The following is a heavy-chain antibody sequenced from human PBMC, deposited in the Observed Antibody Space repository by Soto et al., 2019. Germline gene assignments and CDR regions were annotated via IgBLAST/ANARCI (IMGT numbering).Heavy chain of an antibody. J-gene: IGHJ5*02. D-gene: IGHD3-3*01. V-gene: IGHV4-31*03. CDR1: GGSISSGGYY. Sequence: KTSETLSLTCTVSGGSISSGGYYWSWIRQHPGKGLEWIAYIYYSGSTYYNPSLQSRVTISLDTSNNQFSLKRSSVTAADTAVYFFPRGRSRFFWSGRSDNWFDPWGQGTLVTVSS. CDR3: PRGRSRFFWSGRSDNWFDP. CDR2: IYYSGST.